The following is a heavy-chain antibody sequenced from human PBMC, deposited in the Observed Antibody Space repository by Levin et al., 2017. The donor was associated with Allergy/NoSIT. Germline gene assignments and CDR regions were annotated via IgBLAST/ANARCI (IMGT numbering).Heavy chain of an antibody. Sequence: RGESLKISCAASGFQFSLYGMHWVRQAPGKGLEWVALIVFDGNDQYYADSVKGRFTISRDNSKNTLYLQMSSLRENDTAIYYCAKRGYCSGNTCQSHDAIDVWGQGTLVMVSS. CDR3: AKRGYCSGNTCQSHDAIDV. J-gene: IGHJ3*01. V-gene: IGHV3-30*18. D-gene: IGHD2-15*01. CDR1: GFQFSLYG. CDR2: IVFDGNDQ.